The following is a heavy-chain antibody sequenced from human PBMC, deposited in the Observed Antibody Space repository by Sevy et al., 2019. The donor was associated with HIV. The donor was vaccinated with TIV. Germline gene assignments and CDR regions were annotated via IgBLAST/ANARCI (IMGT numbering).Heavy chain of an antibody. J-gene: IGHJ4*02. CDR3: ARASKYSGYDLTTNGLDY. CDR1: GFTFSDYY. D-gene: IGHD5-12*01. V-gene: IGHV3-11*01. Sequence: GGSLRLSCAASGFTFSDYYMSWIRQAPGKGLEWVSYISSSGSTIYYADSVKGRFTISRDNAKNSLYLQMNSLRAEDTAVYYCARASKYSGYDLTTNGLDYWGQGTLVTVSS. CDR2: ISSSGSTI.